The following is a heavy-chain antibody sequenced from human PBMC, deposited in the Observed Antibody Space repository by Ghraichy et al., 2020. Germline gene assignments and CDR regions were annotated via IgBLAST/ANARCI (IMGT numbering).Heavy chain of an antibody. Sequence: SCATAGFNFDHYAMHWVRQAPGKGLEWVSSISWNSGRRGYADSVQGRFTISRDNAKNSLYLQMNNLRGEDTAFYYCAKDIEARPLGSGWYNFDSWGQGTLVTVSS. CDR3: AKDIEARPLGSGWYNFDS. CDR1: GFNFDHYA. CDR2: ISWNSGRR. D-gene: IGHD6-13*01. V-gene: IGHV3-9*01. J-gene: IGHJ4*02.